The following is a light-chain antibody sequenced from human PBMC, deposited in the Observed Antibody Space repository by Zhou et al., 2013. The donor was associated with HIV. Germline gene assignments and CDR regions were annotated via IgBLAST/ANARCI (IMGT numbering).Light chain of an antibody. Sequence: IQMTQSPSSVSASLGDRVTITCRASQVINNYISWFQQKPGKAPKSLIYAASRLQTGVPSKFSGSGSGTDFSLTINSLQPEDSATYYCQQYNRYPWTFGQGTKVEIK. CDR1: QVINNY. CDR3: QQYNRYPWT. J-gene: IGKJ1*01. CDR2: AAS. V-gene: IGKV1-16*02.